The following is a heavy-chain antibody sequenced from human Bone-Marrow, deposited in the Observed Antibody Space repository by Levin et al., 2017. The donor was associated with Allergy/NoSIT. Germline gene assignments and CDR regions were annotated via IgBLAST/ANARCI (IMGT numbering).Heavy chain of an antibody. CDR2: IYSGGDT. V-gene: IGHV3-66*01. Sequence: GGSLRLSCAASGFSVSRNYMSWVRQAPGKGLEWVSLIYSGGDTQYADSVKGRFTISRDNSRNTLYLQMNSLRGDDTAVYYCARNGVGTAAGTPWGQGTLVSVSS. D-gene: IGHD6-13*01. J-gene: IGHJ4*02. CDR3: ARNGVGTAAGTP. CDR1: GFSVSRNY.